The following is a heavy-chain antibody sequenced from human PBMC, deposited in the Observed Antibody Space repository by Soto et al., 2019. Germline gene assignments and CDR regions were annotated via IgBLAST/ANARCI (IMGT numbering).Heavy chain of an antibody. CDR1: GFIFDDYA. J-gene: IGHJ6*02. V-gene: IGHV3-9*01. CDR3: ATEGGDVVLEPAARGIAKGMDV. D-gene: IGHD2-2*01. CDR2: ISWNSGSL. Sequence: EVQLVESGGGLVQPGRSLRLSCAASGFIFDDYAMHWVRQVPGKGLEWVSGISWNSGSLAYADSVKGRFTISRDNAKNSLVRQMNSLRVDDTALYYCATEGGDVVLEPAARGIAKGMDVWGQGTTVIVSS.